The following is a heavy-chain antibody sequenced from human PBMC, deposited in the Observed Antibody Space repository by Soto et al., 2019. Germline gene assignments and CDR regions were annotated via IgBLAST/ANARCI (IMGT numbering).Heavy chain of an antibody. Sequence: GESLQISCKGCGSSFAGYWITWVRQMPGKGLEWMGIIYPGESDTRYSPSFQLQXTISSDKSISTAYVKWSSLEASDTAMYYSATPVQSSDGXXYWRLDRGQRPLVTV. J-gene: IGHJ4*02. CDR2: IYPGESDT. CDR3: ATPVQSSDGXXYWRLD. V-gene: IGHV5-51*01. CDR1: GSSFAGYW. D-gene: IGHD2-15*01.